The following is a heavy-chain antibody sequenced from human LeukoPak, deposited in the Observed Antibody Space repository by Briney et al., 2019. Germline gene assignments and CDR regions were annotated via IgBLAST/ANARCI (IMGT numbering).Heavy chain of an antibody. CDR3: ARASPHIVVVTAIGWFDP. V-gene: IGHV1-18*01. Sequence: ASVKVSCKASGYTFTSYGISWVRQAPGQGLEWMGWISAYHGNTNYAQKLQGRVTMTTDTSTSTAYMELRSLRSDDTAVYYCARASPHIVVVTAIGWFDPWGQGTLITVSS. CDR1: GYTFTSYG. J-gene: IGHJ5*02. D-gene: IGHD2-21*02. CDR2: ISAYHGNT.